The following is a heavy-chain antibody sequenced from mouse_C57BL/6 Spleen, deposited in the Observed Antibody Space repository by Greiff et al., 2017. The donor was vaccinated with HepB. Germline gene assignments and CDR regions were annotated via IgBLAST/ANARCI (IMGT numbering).Heavy chain of an antibody. CDR1: GFTFSSYA. D-gene: IGHD2-5*01. V-gene: IGHV5-4*01. CDR3: ARERSQYSKRMDY. J-gene: IGHJ4*01. Sequence: DVKLVESGGGLVKPGGSLKLSCAASGFTFSSYAMSWVRQTPEKRLEWVATISDGGSYTYYPDNVKGRFTISRDNAKNNLYLQMSHLKSEDTAMYYCARERSQYSKRMDYWGQGTSVTVSS. CDR2: ISDGGSYT.